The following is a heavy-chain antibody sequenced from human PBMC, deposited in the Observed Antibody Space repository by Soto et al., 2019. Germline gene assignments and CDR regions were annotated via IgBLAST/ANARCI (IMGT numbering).Heavy chain of an antibody. CDR1: GFTFSSYG. J-gene: IGHJ6*02. D-gene: IGHD2-21*02. CDR2: ISYDGSNK. V-gene: IGHV3-30*18. Sequence: PGGSLRLSCAASGFTFSSYGMHWVRQAPGKGLEWVAVISYDGSNKYYADSVKGRFTISRDNSKNTLYLQMNSLRAEDTAVYYCAKDGDIVVVTDSGGMDVWGQGTTVTVSS. CDR3: AKDGDIVVVTDSGGMDV.